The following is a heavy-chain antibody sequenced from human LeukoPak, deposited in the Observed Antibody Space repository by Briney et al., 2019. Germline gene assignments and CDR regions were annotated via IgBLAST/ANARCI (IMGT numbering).Heavy chain of an antibody. CDR3: ASEEDGYNFDY. CDR1: GFTFSSYG. D-gene: IGHD5-24*01. V-gene: IGHV3-21*01. CDR2: ISSSSSYI. Sequence: PGGSLRLSCAASGFTFSSYGMHWVRQAPGKGLEWVSSISSSSSYIYYADSVKGRFTISRDNAKNSLYLQMNSLRAEDTAVYYCASEEDGYNFDYWGQGTLVTVSS. J-gene: IGHJ4*02.